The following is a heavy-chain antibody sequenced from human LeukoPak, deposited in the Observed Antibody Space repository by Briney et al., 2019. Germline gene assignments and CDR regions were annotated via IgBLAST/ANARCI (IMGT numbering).Heavy chain of an antibody. CDR2: IKQDGSEK. CDR3: ASDFGSGSFFDY. CDR1: GFTFSTHW. Sequence: GGSLRLSCAASGFTFSTHWMSWVRQIPGKGLEWVANIKQDGSEKHYVDSVRGRFTISRDNAESSLYLQMNSLRAEDTAVYYCASDFGSGSFFDYWGQGTLVSVSS. J-gene: IGHJ4*02. D-gene: IGHD3-10*01. V-gene: IGHV3-7*03.